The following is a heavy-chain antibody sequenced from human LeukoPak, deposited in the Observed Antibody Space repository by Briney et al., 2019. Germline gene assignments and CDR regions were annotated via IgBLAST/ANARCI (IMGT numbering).Heavy chain of an antibody. CDR3: AKGSSGWYPMISFDY. V-gene: IGHV1-46*01. CDR1: GYTFTSYY. Sequence: ASVKVSCKASGYTFTSYYMHWVRQAPGQGLEWMGIINPSGGSTSYAQKFQGRVTMTRDTSTSTVYMELSSLRSEDTAVYYCAKGSSGWYPMISFDYWGQGTLVTVSS. CDR2: INPSGGST. D-gene: IGHD6-19*01. J-gene: IGHJ4*02.